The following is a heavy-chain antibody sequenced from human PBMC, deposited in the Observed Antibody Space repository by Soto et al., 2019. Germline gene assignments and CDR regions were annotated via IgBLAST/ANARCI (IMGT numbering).Heavy chain of an antibody. CDR3: ARDLLLPGTTNYGMDV. V-gene: IGHV1-69*13. Sequence: GASVKVSCKASGGTFSSYAISWVRQAPGQGLEWMGGIIPIFGTANYAQKFQGRVTITADESTSTAYMELSSLRSEDTAVYYCARDLLLPGTTNYGMDVWGQGTTVTVSS. D-gene: IGHD1-7*01. CDR1: GGTFSSYA. CDR2: IIPIFGTA. J-gene: IGHJ6*02.